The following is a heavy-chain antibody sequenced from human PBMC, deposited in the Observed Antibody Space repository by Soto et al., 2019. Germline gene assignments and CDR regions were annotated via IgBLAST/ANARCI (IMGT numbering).Heavy chain of an antibody. CDR1: GFNFAGYA. Sequence: GGSLRLSCTTSGFNFAGYAMTWFRQAPGKGLEWVGFIRGRGYGRTTEYAAAVGGRFSISRDDSKGITYLQMNSLEPEDTAVYFCASERPQSWETSPFYFDYCRQGTLVTVSS. CDR2: IRGRGYGRTT. J-gene: IGHJ4*02. V-gene: IGHV3-49*03. D-gene: IGHD1-26*01. CDR3: ASERPQSWETSPFYFDY.